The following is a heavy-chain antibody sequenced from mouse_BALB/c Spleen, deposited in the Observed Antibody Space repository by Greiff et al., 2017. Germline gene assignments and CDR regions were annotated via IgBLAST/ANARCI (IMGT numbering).Heavy chain of an antibody. CDR3: ARGTVPYYAMDY. D-gene: IGHD1-1*01. Sequence: LVKTGASVKISCKASGYSFTGYYMHWVKQSHGKSLEWIGYISCYNGATSYNQKFKGKATFTVDTSSSTAYMQFNSLTSEDSAVYYCARGTVPYYAMDYWGQGTSVTVSS. CDR2: ISCYNGAT. CDR1: GYSFTGYY. J-gene: IGHJ4*01. V-gene: IGHV1S34*01.